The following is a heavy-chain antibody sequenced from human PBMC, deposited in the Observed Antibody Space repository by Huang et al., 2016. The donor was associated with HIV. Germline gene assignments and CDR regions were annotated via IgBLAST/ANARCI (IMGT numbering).Heavy chain of an antibody. CDR3: ARPRMTEGNSDSTWSYFDS. CDR2: IDHRGTT. CDR1: GGSFNGHF. V-gene: IGHV4-34*01. Sequence: QVRLHQWGTGVLKPSETLSLKCAVYGGSFNGHFWTWNRQSPGKGLEWIGEIDHRGTTSSNPSLKSRVTMSLDTSKSQFYLNLTSVTATDTATYYCARPRMTEGNSDSTWSYFDSWGQGTPVIVSS. D-gene: IGHD2-21*02. J-gene: IGHJ4*02.